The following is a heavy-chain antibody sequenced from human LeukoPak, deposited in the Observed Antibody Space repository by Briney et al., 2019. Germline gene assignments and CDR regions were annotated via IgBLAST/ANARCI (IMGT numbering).Heavy chain of an antibody. CDR1: GGTFSSYT. Sequence: SVTLSCKASGGTFSSYTISWVRQSPGQGLEWMRGIIPIFGTANYVQKFQGRVTITTDESTSTAYMELSSLRSEDTAVYYCARGGSSSDPLGGSYYMDVWVKGTTVTVSS. J-gene: IGHJ6*03. CDR2: IIPIFGTA. D-gene: IGHD6-6*01. V-gene: IGHV1-69*05. CDR3: ARGGSSSDPLGGSYYMDV.